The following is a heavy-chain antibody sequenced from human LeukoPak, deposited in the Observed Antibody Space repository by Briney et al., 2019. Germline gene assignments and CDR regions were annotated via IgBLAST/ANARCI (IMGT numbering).Heavy chain of an antibody. V-gene: IGHV1-3*03. Sequence: ASVKVSCKASGYTFTSYAVHWVRRAPGQSLEWMGYINDGDGDTKYSQEFQGRVTITRYTSASIVYMELSSLRSEDMAFYYCARERGEFGGSYFLDYWGQGTLVTVSS. D-gene: IGHD1-26*01. CDR1: GYTFTSYA. CDR2: INDGDGDT. CDR3: ARERGEFGGSYFLDY. J-gene: IGHJ4*02.